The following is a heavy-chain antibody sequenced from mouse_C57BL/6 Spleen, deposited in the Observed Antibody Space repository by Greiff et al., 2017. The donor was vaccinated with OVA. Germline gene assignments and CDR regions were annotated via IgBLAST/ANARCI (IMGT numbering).Heavy chain of an antibody. CDR1: GYTFTSYW. V-gene: IGHV1-52*01. D-gene: IGHD1-1*01. CDR2: IDPSDSET. J-gene: IGHJ1*03. CDR3: ARGGGSSYWYFDV. Sequence: QVHVKQPGAELVRPGSSVKLSCKASGYTFTSYWMHWVKQRPIQGLEWIGNIDPSDSETHYNQKFKDKATLTVDKSSSTAYMQLSSLTSEDSAVYYCARGGGSSYWYFDVWGTGTTVTVSS.